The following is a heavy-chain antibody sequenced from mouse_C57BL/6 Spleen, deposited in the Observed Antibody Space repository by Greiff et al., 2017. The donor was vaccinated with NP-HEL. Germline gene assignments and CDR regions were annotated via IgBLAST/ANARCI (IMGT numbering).Heavy chain of an antibody. CDR3: ARMEIYYAMDY. J-gene: IGHJ4*01. V-gene: IGHV2-2*01. Sequence: QVQLQQSGPGLVQPSQSLSITCTVSGFSLTSYGVHWVRQSPGKGLEWLGVIWSGGSTDYNAAFISRLSISKDNSKSQVFFKMNSLQADDTAIYYCARMEIYYAMDYWGQGTSVTVSS. CDR1: GFSLTSYG. CDR2: IWSGGST.